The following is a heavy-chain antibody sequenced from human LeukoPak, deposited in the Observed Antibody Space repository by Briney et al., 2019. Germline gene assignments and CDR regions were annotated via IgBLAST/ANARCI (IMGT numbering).Heavy chain of an antibody. CDR2: VSYDGNNN. CDR1: GFTFSLYA. D-gene: IGHD1-1*01. Sequence: GGSLRLSCEVSGFTFSLYAMHWVRQTPGKGLEWMAVVSYDGNNNYHADSVKGRFTISRDNSKNTLYPQMNSLRADDTAVYYCARAEGGGIAFLIDYWGQGTLVTVSS. CDR3: ARAEGGGIAFLIDY. V-gene: IGHV3-30-3*01. J-gene: IGHJ4*02.